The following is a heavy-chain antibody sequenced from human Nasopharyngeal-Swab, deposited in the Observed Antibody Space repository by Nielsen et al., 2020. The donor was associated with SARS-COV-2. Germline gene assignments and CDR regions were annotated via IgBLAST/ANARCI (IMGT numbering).Heavy chain of an antibody. D-gene: IGHD2-2*01. CDR1: GFTFSSYA. J-gene: IGHJ6*03. Sequence: GESLKISCAASGFTFSSYAMSWVRQAPGKGLEWVSAISGSGGSTYYADSVKGRFTISRDNSKNTLYLQMNSLRAEDTAVYYCAKAVPAAIVVETDYYYMDVWGKETTVTVSS. CDR2: ISGSGGST. V-gene: IGHV3-23*01. CDR3: AKAVPAAIVVETDYYYMDV.